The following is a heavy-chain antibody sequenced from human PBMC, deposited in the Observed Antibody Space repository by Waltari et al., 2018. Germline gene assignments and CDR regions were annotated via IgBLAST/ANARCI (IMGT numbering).Heavy chain of an antibody. V-gene: IGHV3-9*01. CDR3: AKDLYSGSDNRIFDF. J-gene: IGHJ4*02. CDR2: INWDSSDT. Sequence: EVQLVESGGGLVQPGRSLRLSCAASGFSFEDYAVHWVRQAPGKGLEWVSGINWDSSDTAYADSVKGRLTISRDNAKNSLYLQMNSLRTEDTAFYYCAKDLYSGSDNRIFDFWGQGTLVTVSS. CDR1: GFSFEDYA. D-gene: IGHD1-26*01.